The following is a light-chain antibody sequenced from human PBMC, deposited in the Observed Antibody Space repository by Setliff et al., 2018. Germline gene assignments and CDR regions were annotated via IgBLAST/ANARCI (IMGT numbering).Light chain of an antibody. Sequence: QSALTQPASVSGSPGQSITISCTGTSSDVGGYKYVSWYQQLPGKAPKLIIFEVSNRPSGIPNRFSGSKSGNTASLSISGLQAEDEADYYCGSYTSLSTRVFGTGTKVTVL. J-gene: IGLJ1*01. CDR2: EVS. V-gene: IGLV2-14*01. CDR1: SSDVGGYKY. CDR3: GSYTSLSTRV.